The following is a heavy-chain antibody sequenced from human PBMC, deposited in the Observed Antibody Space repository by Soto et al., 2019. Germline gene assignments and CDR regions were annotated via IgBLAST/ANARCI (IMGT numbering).Heavy chain of an antibody. CDR2: INPNSGGT. V-gene: IGHV1-2*02. D-gene: IGHD3-10*01. CDR1: GYTFTGCY. Sequence: ASVKVSCKASGYTFTGCYMHWVRQAPGQGLEWMGWINPNSGGTNYAQKFQGRVTMTRDTSISTAYMELSRLRSDDTAVYYCARRGELGRLWAPDYWGQGTLVTVSS. CDR3: ARRGELGRLWAPDY. J-gene: IGHJ4*02.